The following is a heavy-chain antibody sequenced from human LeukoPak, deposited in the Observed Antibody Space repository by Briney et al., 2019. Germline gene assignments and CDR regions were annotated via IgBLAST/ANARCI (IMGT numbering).Heavy chain of an antibody. J-gene: IGHJ4*02. D-gene: IGHD5-18*01. CDR3: ARGGGTVDTAMVTSFDY. Sequence: SETLSLTCTVSGGSISSYYWSWIRQPPGKGLEWIGYIYYSGSTNYDPSLKSRVTISVDTSKNQFSLKLRSVTAADTAVYYCARGGGTVDTAMVTSFDYWGQGTLVTVSS. CDR1: GGSISSYY. V-gene: IGHV4-59*01. CDR2: IYYSGST.